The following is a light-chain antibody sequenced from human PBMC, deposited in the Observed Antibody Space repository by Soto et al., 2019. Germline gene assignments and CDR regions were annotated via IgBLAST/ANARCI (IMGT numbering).Light chain of an antibody. V-gene: IGKV3-15*01. Sequence: RLMTQSPVTLSASPGQTVTLSCRASETVGNDLAWYQQKPGQPPRLLIYAVATRATDVPDRFRGGGFETHFTLTISSLQPEDFAVYFCHQYYTWPMTFGGGTKVEL. J-gene: IGKJ4*01. CDR3: HQYYTWPMT. CDR2: AVA. CDR1: ETVGND.